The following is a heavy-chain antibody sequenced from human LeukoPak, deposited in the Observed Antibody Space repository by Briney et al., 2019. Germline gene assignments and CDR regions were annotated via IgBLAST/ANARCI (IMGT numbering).Heavy chain of an antibody. J-gene: IGHJ4*02. D-gene: IGHD1-26*01. V-gene: IGHV4-4*07. CDR3: LREPLP. CDR2: IYTSGST. Sequence: SSETLSLTCTVSGGSISSYYWSWIRQPAGKGLEWIGRIYTSGSTNYNPSLKSRVTMSGDTSKNQISLKVISVTAADTAVYYCLREPLPWGQGTLVTVSS. CDR1: GGSISSYY.